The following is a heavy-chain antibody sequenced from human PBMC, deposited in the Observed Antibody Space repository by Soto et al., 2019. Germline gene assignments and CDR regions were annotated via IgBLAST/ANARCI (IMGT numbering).Heavy chain of an antibody. J-gene: IGHJ6*02. D-gene: IGHD2-2*01. Sequence: QVQLDQSGAEVKKPGSSVKLSCKASGGTFSNSAISWVRQAPGQGLEWMGGIMPIFRTPDYAQKFQARVTITADESTSTGYMELSGLKPDDTAVYYCARDKDRLQLGGNYYYILAVWGQGTTVTVSS. V-gene: IGHV1-69*12. CDR2: IMPIFRTP. CDR1: GGTFSNSA. CDR3: ARDKDRLQLGGNYYYILAV.